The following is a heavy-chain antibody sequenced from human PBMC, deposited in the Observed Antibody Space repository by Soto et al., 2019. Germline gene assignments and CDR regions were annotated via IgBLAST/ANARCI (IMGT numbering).Heavy chain of an antibody. CDR2: IDYNGVT. V-gene: IGHV4-39*01. D-gene: IGHD2-15*01. CDR1: GGSIYRSGYY. J-gene: IGHJ4*02. Sequence: QVQLQESGPGLVKPSETLSLTCTVSGGSIYRSGYYWGWIRQPPGRVLEWIGNIDYNGVTYSNPSLKSRVTISRDTSKNQFSLKLTSVTAADTALYYCGKVLVGATGHTDSDSWGPGTLVAVSS. CDR3: GKVLVGATGHTDSDS.